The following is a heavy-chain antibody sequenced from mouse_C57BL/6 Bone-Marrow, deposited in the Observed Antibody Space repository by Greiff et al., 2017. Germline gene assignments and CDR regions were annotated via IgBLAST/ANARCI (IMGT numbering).Heavy chain of an antibody. Sequence: EVQLQESGPGLVKPSQSLSLTCSVSGYSITSGYYWNWIRQFPGNKLEWMGYIRYDGSNNYNPSLKNRISITRDTSKNKFFLKLNSVTTEDTATYYWARAGGGWLPPFAYWGQGTLVTVSA. D-gene: IGHD2-3*01. J-gene: IGHJ3*01. CDR3: ARAGGGWLPPFAY. V-gene: IGHV3-6*01. CDR2: IRYDGSN. CDR1: GYSITSGYY.